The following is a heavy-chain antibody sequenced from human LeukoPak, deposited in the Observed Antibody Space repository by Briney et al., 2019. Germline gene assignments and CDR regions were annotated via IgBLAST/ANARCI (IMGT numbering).Heavy chain of an antibody. Sequence: KPGGSLRLSCTVSGFTLSSYEMSWIRQAPGKVLEWVSSIDYSGGSSYYADSVKGRFTISRDDSKNTLYLQLNSLRAEDTAVYYCASPPDPVAYSSGWYYWGQGTLVTVSS. CDR2: IDYSGGSS. J-gene: IGHJ4*02. CDR3: ASPPDPVAYSSGWYY. CDR1: GFTLSSYE. D-gene: IGHD6-19*01. V-gene: IGHV3-23*01.